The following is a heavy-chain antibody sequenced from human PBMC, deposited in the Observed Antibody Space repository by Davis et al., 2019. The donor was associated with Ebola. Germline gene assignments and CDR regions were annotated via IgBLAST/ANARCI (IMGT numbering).Heavy chain of an antibody. Sequence: ASVKVSCKTSGYTFNSYFMYWVRQAPGQGLDWVGVIYPSAGSISYARKFQGRVIMTRDTSTSTIYMELSSLRSEDTAVYYCARRGDSKYSSIYYYNYMDVWGKGTMVTVSS. V-gene: IGHV1-46*02. CDR2: IYPSAGSI. CDR3: ARRGDSKYSSIYYYNYMDV. J-gene: IGHJ6*03. D-gene: IGHD4-11*01. CDR1: GYTFNSYF.